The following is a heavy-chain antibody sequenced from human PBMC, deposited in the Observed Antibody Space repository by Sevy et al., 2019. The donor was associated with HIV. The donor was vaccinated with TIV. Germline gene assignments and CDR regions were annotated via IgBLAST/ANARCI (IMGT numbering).Heavy chain of an antibody. Sequence: ASVKVSCKASGYTFTSYGISWVRQAPGRGLEWVGWISPYKGTTNYAQKFQGRVTMTTDTSTFTVYMQLRSLRSDDTAIYYCARDRDYDYIWGTFPYRDFWGQGTLVTVSS. D-gene: IGHD3-16*01. V-gene: IGHV1-18*01. J-gene: IGHJ4*02. CDR2: ISPYKGTT. CDR3: ARDRDYDYIWGTFPYRDF. CDR1: GYTFTSYG.